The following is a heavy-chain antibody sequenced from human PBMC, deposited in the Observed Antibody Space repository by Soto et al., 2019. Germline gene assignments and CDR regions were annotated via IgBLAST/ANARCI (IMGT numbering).Heavy chain of an antibody. CDR2: ISGSGGST. V-gene: IGHV3-23*01. J-gene: IGHJ4*02. CDR3: AKDLHYDSSGYQDYFDY. CDR1: GFTFSSYA. Sequence: GGSLRLSCAASGFTFSSYAMSWVRQAPGKGLEWVSAISGSGGSTYYADSVKGRFTISRDNSKNTLYLQMNSLRAEDTAVYYCAKDLHYDSSGYQDYFDYWGQGTLVTVSS. D-gene: IGHD3-22*01.